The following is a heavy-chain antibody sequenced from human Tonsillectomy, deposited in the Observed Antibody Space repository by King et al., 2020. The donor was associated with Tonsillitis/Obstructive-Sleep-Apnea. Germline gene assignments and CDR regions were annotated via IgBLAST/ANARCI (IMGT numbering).Heavy chain of an antibody. CDR1: GLTFSDYY. J-gene: IGHJ4*02. CDR3: ARDLMRSTVTTFGYYVD. V-gene: IGHV3-11*05. Sequence: VQLVESGGGLVKPGGSLRLSCAASGLTFSDYYMSWMRQAPGKGLEWVSYISSSSTYRNYADSVKGRFTISRDNAKSTLYLQMNSLRAEDTAVYYCARDLMRSTVTTFGYYVDWGQGTLVTVSP. D-gene: IGHD4-17*01. CDR2: ISSSSTYR.